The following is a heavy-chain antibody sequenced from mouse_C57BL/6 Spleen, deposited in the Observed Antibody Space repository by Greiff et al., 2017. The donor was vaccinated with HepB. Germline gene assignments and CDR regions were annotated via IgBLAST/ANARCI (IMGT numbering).Heavy chain of an antibody. CDR1: GYTFTRYW. CDR2: IDPSDSYN. Sequence: QVQLQQSGAELVKPGASVKLSCKASGYTFTRYWMQWVKQRPGQGLEWIGEIDPSDSYNNYNQKLKGKATLTVDTSSSTAYMQRSSLTSEDSAVYYCARLRYDYDDYFDYWGQGTTLTVSS. J-gene: IGHJ2*01. CDR3: ARLRYDYDDYFDY. D-gene: IGHD2-4*01. V-gene: IGHV1-50*01.